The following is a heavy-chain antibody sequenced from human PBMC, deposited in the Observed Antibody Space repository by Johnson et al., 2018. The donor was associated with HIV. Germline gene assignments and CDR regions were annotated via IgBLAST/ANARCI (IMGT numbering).Heavy chain of an antibody. CDR2: IRYDGSNK. CDR1: GFTFSSYG. CDR3: ASLVGSSSGEAFDI. V-gene: IGHV3-30*02. J-gene: IGHJ3*02. Sequence: QVQLVESGGGLVQPGGSLRLSCAASGFTFSSYGMHWVRQAPGKGLEWVAFIRYDGSNKYYADSVKGRFTISRDNAKNSLYLQMNSLRAEDTAVYYCASLVGSSSGEAFDIWGQGTMVTVSS. D-gene: IGHD6-6*01.